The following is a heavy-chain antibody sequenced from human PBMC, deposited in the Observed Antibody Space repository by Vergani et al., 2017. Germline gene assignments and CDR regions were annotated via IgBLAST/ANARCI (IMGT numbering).Heavy chain of an antibody. D-gene: IGHD6-19*01. CDR2: IYYSGST. J-gene: IGHJ5*02. CDR1: GASIRSSNSY. Sequence: QLQLQESGPGLVKPSATLSLTCSVSGASIRSSNSYWGWIRQPPGKGLEWIASIYYSGSTYYNPSLKSRVTLSVDTSKNQFSLQLSSGTAADTAVYFCARHSTVEWLVKLGWIVPWGQGILVTVSS. V-gene: IGHV4-39*01. CDR3: ARHSTVEWLVKLGWIVP.